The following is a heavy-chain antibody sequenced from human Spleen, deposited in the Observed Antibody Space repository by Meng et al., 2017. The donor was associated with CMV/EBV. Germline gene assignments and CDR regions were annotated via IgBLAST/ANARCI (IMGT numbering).Heavy chain of an antibody. CDR3: ARMISGYCSSTSCYHYFDY. CDR1: GASISSSY. V-gene: IGHV4-59*01. CDR2: FSYTGST. Sequence: SETLSLTCTVSGASISSSYWGWIRQPPGKGLEWIGYFSYTGSTNYNPSLKSRVTISVDTSNNQFSLKLSPVTAADTAVYYCARMISGYCSSTSCYHYFDYWGQGTLVTVS. D-gene: IGHD2-2*01. J-gene: IGHJ4*02.